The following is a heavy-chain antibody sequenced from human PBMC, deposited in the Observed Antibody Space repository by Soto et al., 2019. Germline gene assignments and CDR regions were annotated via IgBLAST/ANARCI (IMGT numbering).Heavy chain of an antibody. Sequence: QVQLQESGPGLVKPSETLSLTCTVSGGSISSYYWSWIRQPPGKGLEWIGYSYYSGSTNYNPYLTSRVTISEDTSKNQFSLKLSSVTAADTAVYYCARRWGPYCSSNSCYYYYGMDVWGQGTTVTVSS. CDR2: SYYSGST. CDR3: ARRWGPYCSSNSCYYYYGMDV. V-gene: IGHV4-59*08. CDR1: GGSISSYY. D-gene: IGHD2-2*01. J-gene: IGHJ6*02.